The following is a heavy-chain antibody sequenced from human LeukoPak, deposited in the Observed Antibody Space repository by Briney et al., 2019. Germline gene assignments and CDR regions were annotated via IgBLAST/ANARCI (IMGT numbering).Heavy chain of an antibody. V-gene: IGHV4-4*07. CDR1: GGPMYSYY. CDR3: ARMKFYDSTGYSPGHYMDV. Sequence: SEPLSLTCTVSGGPMYSYYWSWIRQPAGKGLEWIGRLYPGVSTDYNPSLKSRVTMSIDASKNQFALKLSAVTAADTAVYYCARMKFYDSTGYSPGHYMDVWGKGTTVKVSS. J-gene: IGHJ6*03. CDR2: LYPGVST. D-gene: IGHD3-22*01.